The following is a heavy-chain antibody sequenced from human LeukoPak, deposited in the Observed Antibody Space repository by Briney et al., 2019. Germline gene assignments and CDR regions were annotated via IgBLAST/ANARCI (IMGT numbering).Heavy chain of an antibody. Sequence: GGSLRLSCAASGFTFSSYAMHWIRQAPGKGLEWVAVISYDGSNKYYADSVKGRFTISRDNSKSALYLQMNSLRAEDTAVYYCARDHHDSSGYDYWGQGTLVTVSS. CDR1: GFTFSSYA. CDR2: ISYDGSNK. CDR3: ARDHHDSSGYDY. J-gene: IGHJ4*02. D-gene: IGHD3-22*01. V-gene: IGHV3-30-3*01.